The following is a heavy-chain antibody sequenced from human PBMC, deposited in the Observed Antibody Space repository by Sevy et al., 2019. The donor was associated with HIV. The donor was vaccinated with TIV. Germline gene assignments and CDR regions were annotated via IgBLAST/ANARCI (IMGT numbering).Heavy chain of an antibody. V-gene: IGHV3-30*18. Sequence: GGSLRLSCAASGMTFSSYGMHWVRQAPGKGLEWVAIISNDGSNENYADSVKGRFTISRDNSKNTLYLQMNSLRPEDTAVYYCAKDRSWGCAEYSYYGMDVWGEGTTATVSS. CDR1: GMTFSSYG. J-gene: IGHJ6*04. CDR3: AKDRSWGCAEYSYYGMDV. D-gene: IGHD7-27*01. CDR2: ISNDGSNE.